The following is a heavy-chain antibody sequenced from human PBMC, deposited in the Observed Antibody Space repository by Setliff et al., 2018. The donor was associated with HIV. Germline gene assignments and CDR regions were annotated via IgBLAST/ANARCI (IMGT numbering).Heavy chain of an antibody. J-gene: IGHJ4*02. V-gene: IGHV4-39*07. Sequence: SETLSLTCTVSGDSFNGSHYLWGWIRQPPGKGLEWVGNVYYNWATYYNPSLKNRVTISVDTSKNQFSLKLTSVTADDTGIYYCARGPPFAYWGQGLLVTVSS. CDR1: GDSFNGSHYL. CDR2: VYYNWAT. CDR3: ARGPPFAY.